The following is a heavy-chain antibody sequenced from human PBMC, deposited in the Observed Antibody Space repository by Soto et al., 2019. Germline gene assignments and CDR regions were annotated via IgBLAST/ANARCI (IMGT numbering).Heavy chain of an antibody. CDR2: INHSGST. Sequence: QVQLQQWGAGLLKPSETLSLTCAVYGGSFSGYYWSWIRQPPGKGLEWIGEINHSGSTNYNPSLKRRVTISVDTSKNQFSLKLSSVTAADTAVYYCSRTTKTYYYDSSGYYYNYWGQGTLVTVSS. V-gene: IGHV4-34*01. J-gene: IGHJ4*02. D-gene: IGHD3-22*01. CDR3: SRTTKTYYYDSSGYYYNY. CDR1: GGSFSGYY.